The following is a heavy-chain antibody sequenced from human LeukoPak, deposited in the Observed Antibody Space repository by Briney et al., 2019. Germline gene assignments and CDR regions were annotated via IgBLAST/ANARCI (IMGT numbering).Heavy chain of an antibody. CDR2: IYPRDGST. CDR1: GYTFTSNY. Sequence: ASGKVSCKASGYTFTSNYIHWVRQAPGQGLEWMGMIYPRDGSTSYAQKFQGRVTVTRDTSTSTVHMELSGLRSEDTAVYYCARDQEGFDYWGQGTLSPSPQ. CDR3: ARDQEGFDY. J-gene: IGHJ4*02. V-gene: IGHV1-46*01.